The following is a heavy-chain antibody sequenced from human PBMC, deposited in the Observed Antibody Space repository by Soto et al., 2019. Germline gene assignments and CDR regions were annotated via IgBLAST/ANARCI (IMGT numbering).Heavy chain of an antibody. J-gene: IGHJ4*02. CDR1: GFTFSSYG. CDR3: AREGPRGYSGYEPFDY. D-gene: IGHD5-12*01. V-gene: IGHV3-33*01. Sequence: QVQLVESGGGVVQPGRSLRLSCAASGFTFSSYGMHWVRQAPGKGLEWVAVIWYDGSNKYYADSVKGRFTISRDNSKNTLYLQMNSLRAEDTAVYYCAREGPRGYSGYEPFDYWGQGTLVTVSS. CDR2: IWYDGSNK.